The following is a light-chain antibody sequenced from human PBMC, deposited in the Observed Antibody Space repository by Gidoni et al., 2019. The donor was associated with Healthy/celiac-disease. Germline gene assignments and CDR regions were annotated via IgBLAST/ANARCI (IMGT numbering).Light chain of an antibody. V-gene: IGKV3-11*01. CDR3: QQRSNWPT. CDR1: QSVSSY. J-gene: IGKJ5*01. Sequence: ESVLTQSPATLSLSPGERATLSCRASQSVSSYLAWYQQKPGQAPRLLIYDASNRATGIPARFSGSGSVTDFTLTISSLEPEDFAVYYCQQRSNWPTFGQGTRLEIK. CDR2: DAS.